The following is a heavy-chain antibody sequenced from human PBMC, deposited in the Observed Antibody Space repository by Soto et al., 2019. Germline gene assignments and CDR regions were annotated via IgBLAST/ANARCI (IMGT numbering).Heavy chain of an antibody. D-gene: IGHD6-13*01. J-gene: IGHJ6*02. CDR1: GFTFSSYA. CDR3: ARDMYSSRQASYGMDV. Sequence: LRLSCAASGFTFSSYAMHWVRQAPGKGLEWVAVISYDGSNKYYADSVKGRFTISRDNSKNTLYLQMNSLRAEDTAVYYCARDMYSSRQASYGMDVWGQGTTVTVSS. V-gene: IGHV3-30-3*01. CDR2: ISYDGSNK.